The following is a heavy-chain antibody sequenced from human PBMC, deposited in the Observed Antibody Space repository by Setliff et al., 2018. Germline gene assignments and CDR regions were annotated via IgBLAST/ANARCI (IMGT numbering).Heavy chain of an antibody. D-gene: IGHD3-10*01. V-gene: IGHV4-39*02. Sequence: SETLSLTCTVSGGSISSGVYHWAWIRQPPGKGLEWIGRIYYRGDTYYNASLKSRLTLSVDTSKNQVSLNLRSVTAADTAVYYCATDGPVLNGDYISWGQGTLVTVSS. CDR1: GGSISSGVYH. CDR2: IYYRGDT. J-gene: IGHJ5*02. CDR3: ATDGPVLNGDYIS.